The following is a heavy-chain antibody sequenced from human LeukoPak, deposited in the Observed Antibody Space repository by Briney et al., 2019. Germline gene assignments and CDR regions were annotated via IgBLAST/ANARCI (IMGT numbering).Heavy chain of an antibody. J-gene: IGHJ5*02. CDR3: ARATTGEPYSWFDP. Sequence: KPSETLSLTCTVSGGSISSYYWSWFRQPPGKGLEWIGYIYYTGSTNYNPSLRSRVTISVDTSKNQFTLKLSSVTAADTAVYYCARATTGEPYSWFDPWGQGTLVTVSS. V-gene: IGHV4-59*01. D-gene: IGHD7-27*01. CDR2: IYYTGST. CDR1: GGSISSYY.